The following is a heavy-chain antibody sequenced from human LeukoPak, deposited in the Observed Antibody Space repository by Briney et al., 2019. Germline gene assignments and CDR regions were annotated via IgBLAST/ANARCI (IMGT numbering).Heavy chain of an antibody. CDR2: ISYDGSNK. J-gene: IGHJ3*02. V-gene: IGHV3-30*03. CDR3: ARCFDI. CDR1: GFTFSSYG. Sequence: PGGSLRLACAASGFTFSSYGMHWVRQAPGKGLEWVAVISYDGSNKYYADSVKGRFTISRDNAKNSLYLQMNSLRAEDAAVYYCARCFDIWGQGTMVTVSS.